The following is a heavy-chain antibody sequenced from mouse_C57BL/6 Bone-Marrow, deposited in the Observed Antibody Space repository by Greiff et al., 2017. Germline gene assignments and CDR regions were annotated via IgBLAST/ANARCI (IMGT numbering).Heavy chain of an antibody. D-gene: IGHD3-2*02. J-gene: IGHJ4*01. V-gene: IGHV1-9*01. CDR1: GYTFTGYW. CDR2: ILPGSGST. CDR3: ARGGAAQATDYYAMDY. Sequence: VQLQQSGAELMKPGASVKLSCKATGYTFTGYWIEWVKQRPGHGLEWIGEILPGSGSTNYNEKFKGKATFTADPSSNTAYMQLSSLTTEDSAIYYCARGGAAQATDYYAMDYGGPGTSVTVSS.